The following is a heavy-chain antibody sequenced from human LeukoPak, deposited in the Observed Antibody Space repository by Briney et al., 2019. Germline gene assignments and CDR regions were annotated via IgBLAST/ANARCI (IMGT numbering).Heavy chain of an antibody. J-gene: IGHJ4*02. CDR1: GFTFNTYG. V-gene: IGHV3-33*01. CDR2: IWYDGSNK. D-gene: IGHD2-21*02. Sequence: GGSLRLSCAAAGFTFNTYGMHWLRQAPGKGLEWVALIWYDGSNKYYADSVKGRFTISRDNSRDTLFLQMNSLRVKDSAVYYCARDRGTNIVTAGLRPGYIDCWGQGTLVTVSS. CDR3: ARDRGTNIVTAGLRPGYIDC.